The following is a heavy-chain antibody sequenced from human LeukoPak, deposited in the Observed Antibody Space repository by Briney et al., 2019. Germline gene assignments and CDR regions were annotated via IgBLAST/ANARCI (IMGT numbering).Heavy chain of an antibody. CDR3: ARGAVPAAAIQSIDY. Sequence: ASVKVSCKAAGYTFTGYYMHWVRQAPGQGLEWMGGINPNSGGTNYAQKFQGRVTMTRDTSISTAYMELSRLRSDDTAVYYCARGAVPAAAIQSIDYWGQGTLVTVSS. CDR1: GYTFTGYY. V-gene: IGHV1-2*02. J-gene: IGHJ4*02. CDR2: INPNSGGT. D-gene: IGHD2-2*01.